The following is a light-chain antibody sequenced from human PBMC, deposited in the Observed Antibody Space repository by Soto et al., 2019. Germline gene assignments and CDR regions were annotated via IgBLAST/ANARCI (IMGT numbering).Light chain of an antibody. CDR2: GVS. J-gene: IGKJ4*01. CDR3: QQSYSTPRLT. Sequence: DIQMTQSPPSLSASVGDRVNITCRASQTISTYLHWYQQKPGKVPNLLIYGVSTLQSGTPSRFGGSGAGTDFTLTISNLQPEDSATYYCQQSYSTPRLTFGGGTRVEIK. V-gene: IGKV1-39*01. CDR1: QTISTY.